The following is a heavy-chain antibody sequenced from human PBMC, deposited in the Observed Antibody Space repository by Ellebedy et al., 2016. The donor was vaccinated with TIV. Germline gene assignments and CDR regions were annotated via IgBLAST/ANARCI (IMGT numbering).Heavy chain of an antibody. Sequence: GESLKISCEASGFTAFNFAMSWVRQAPGKGLEWVSAVGGGDDRTFYADAVKGRFTISRDNSKNTLTLQMQRLRAEDTALYYCAKGHTASFFYLFDSWGQGTLVTVSS. CDR1: GFTAFNFA. CDR2: VGGGDDRT. J-gene: IGHJ5*01. V-gene: IGHV3-23*01. CDR3: AKGHTASFFYLFDS. D-gene: IGHD2-2*01.